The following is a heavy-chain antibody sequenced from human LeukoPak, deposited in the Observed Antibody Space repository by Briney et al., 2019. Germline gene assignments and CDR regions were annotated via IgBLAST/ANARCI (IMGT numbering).Heavy chain of an antibody. J-gene: IGHJ5*02. CDR3: ARDPWAGTRYTSQNWFDP. V-gene: IGHV1-69*13. Sequence: SVKVSCKASGGTFSSYAISWVRQAPGQGLEWMGGIIPIFGTTNYAQKFQGRVTITADESTSTAYMELSSLRSEDTAVYYCARDPWAGTRYTSQNWFDPWGQGALVTVSS. CDR2: IIPIFGTT. D-gene: IGHD1-7*01. CDR1: GGTFSSYA.